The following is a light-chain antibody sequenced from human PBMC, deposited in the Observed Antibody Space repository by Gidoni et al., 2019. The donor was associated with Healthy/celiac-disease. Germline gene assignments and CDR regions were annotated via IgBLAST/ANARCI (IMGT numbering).Light chain of an antibody. J-gene: IGKJ4*01. V-gene: IGKV3-20*01. Sequence: EIVLTQYPGTLSLYPGERATLSCRASQRVSSSYLAWYQQKPGQAPRLLIYGASSRATCIPDRFSGIGSGTDFTLTISRLEPEDFAVYYCQQYGRSSLTFGGGTKVEIK. CDR1: QRVSSSY. CDR2: GAS. CDR3: QQYGRSSLT.